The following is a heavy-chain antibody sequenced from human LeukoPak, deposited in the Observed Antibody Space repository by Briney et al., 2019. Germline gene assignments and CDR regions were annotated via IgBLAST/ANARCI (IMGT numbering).Heavy chain of an antibody. Sequence: SETLSLTCTVSGYSISSGYYWGWIRQPPGKGLEWIGSILHSGSTYYNPSLKSRVTISVDTSKNQFSLKLSSVTAADTAVYYCASTGPGGYYYDSSGYYYGYWGQGTLVTVSS. D-gene: IGHD3-22*01. CDR3: ASTGPGGYYYDSSGYYYGY. CDR2: ILHSGST. V-gene: IGHV4-38-2*02. J-gene: IGHJ4*02. CDR1: GYSISSGYY.